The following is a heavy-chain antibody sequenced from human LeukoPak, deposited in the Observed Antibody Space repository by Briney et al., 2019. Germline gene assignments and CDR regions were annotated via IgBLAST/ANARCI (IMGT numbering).Heavy chain of an antibody. D-gene: IGHD6-13*01. J-gene: IGHJ2*01. CDR3: ARAPMGYSSSLWAQSPYWYFNL. CDR2: ISYDGSNK. V-gene: IGHV3-30-3*01. CDR1: GFTFSSYA. Sequence: PGGSLRLSCAASGFTFSSYAMHWVRQAPGKGLEWVAVISYDGSNKYYADSVKGRFTISRDNSKNTLYLQMNSLRAEDTAVYYCARAPMGYSSSLWAQSPYWYFNLWGRGTLVTVSS.